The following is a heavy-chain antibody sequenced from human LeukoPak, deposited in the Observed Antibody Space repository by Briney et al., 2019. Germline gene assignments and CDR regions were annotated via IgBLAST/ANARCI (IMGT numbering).Heavy chain of an antibody. D-gene: IGHD4-11*01. Sequence: GGSLRLSCAASGFTFSDHYMDWVRQAPGKGLEWVARIRNKRNSYTTEYAASVKGRFTVSRDDSQNSMYLQMNSLTTDDSAFYYCSRAGILTTPYYFDLWGQGTLVTVSS. V-gene: IGHV3-72*01. J-gene: IGHJ4*02. CDR1: GFTFSDHY. CDR2: IRNKRNSYTT. CDR3: SRAGILTTPYYFDL.